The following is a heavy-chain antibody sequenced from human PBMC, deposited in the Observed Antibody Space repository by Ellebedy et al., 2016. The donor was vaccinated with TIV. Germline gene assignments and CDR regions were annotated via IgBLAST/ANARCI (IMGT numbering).Heavy chain of an antibody. V-gene: IGHV5-51*01. CDR3: ARRDGGAWYFHYALDV. J-gene: IGHJ6*02. Sequence: GESLKISXKGSGYSFTSYWIGWVRQMPGKGLEWMGIIYPGDSDTRYSPSFQGHVTISADKSNSTAYLQWSSLRASDTAIYYCARRDGGAWYFHYALDVWGQGTTVAVSS. D-gene: IGHD3-16*01. CDR2: IYPGDSDT. CDR1: GYSFTSYW.